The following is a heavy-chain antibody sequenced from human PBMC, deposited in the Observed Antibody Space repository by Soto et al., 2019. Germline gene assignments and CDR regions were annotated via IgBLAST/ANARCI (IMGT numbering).Heavy chain of an antibody. D-gene: IGHD3-9*01. Sequence: ESGGGVVQPGRSLRLSCAASGFTFSSYGMHWVRQAPGKGLEWVAVISYDGSNKYYADSVKGRFTISRDNSKNTLYLQMNSLRAEDTAVYYCAKDHDDNWYFDLWGRGTLVTVSS. CDR1: GFTFSSYG. CDR3: AKDHDDNWYFDL. J-gene: IGHJ2*01. CDR2: ISYDGSNK. V-gene: IGHV3-30*18.